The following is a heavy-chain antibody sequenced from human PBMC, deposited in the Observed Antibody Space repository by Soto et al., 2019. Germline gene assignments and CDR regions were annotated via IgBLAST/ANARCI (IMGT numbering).Heavy chain of an antibody. J-gene: IGHJ4*02. Sequence: GGSLRLSCAASGFTFDDYAMHWVRQAPGKGLEWVSGISWNSGSIGYADSVKGRFTISRDNAKNSLYLQMNSLRAEDTALYYCAKSRYDYTGYFDYWGQGTLVTVSS. D-gene: IGHD5-12*01. CDR3: AKSRYDYTGYFDY. CDR2: ISWNSGSI. V-gene: IGHV3-9*01. CDR1: GFTFDDYA.